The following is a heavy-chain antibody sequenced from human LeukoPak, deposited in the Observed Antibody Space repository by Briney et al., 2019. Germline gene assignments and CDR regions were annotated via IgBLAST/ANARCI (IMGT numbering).Heavy chain of an antibody. CDR2: ISGGTT. V-gene: IGHV3-49*03. CDR3: SRGSGWLSVY. CDR1: GFTFGDYL. J-gene: IGHJ4*02. D-gene: IGHD6-19*01. Sequence: GGSLRLSCTASGFTFGDYLVSWFRQAPGKGLEWIGFISGGTTEYAASVKGRFTISRDDSTSIAYLQMNSLTTEDTAVYYCSRGSGWLSVYWGQGTLVTVSS.